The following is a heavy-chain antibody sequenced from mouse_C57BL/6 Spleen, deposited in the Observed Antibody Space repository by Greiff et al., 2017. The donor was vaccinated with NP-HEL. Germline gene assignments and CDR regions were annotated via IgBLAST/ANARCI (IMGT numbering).Heavy chain of an antibody. CDR3: ARKTTVVAWYFDV. CDR2: IYPRDGST. V-gene: IGHV1-85*01. D-gene: IGHD1-1*01. J-gene: IGHJ1*03. Sequence: QVQLQQSGPELVKPGASVKLSCKASGYTFTSYDINWVKQRPGQGLEWIGWIYPRDGSTKYNEKFKGKATLTVDTSSSTAYMELHSLTSEDSAVYFCARKTTVVAWYFDVWGTGTTVTVSS. CDR1: GYTFTSYD.